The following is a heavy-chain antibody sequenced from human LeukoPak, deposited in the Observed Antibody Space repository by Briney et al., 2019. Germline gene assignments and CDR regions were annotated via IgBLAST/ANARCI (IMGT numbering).Heavy chain of an antibody. CDR3: ARFRRRTLNYYDSSGHKGNFDY. CDR1: GYTFTGCY. V-gene: IGHV1-2*02. D-gene: IGHD3-22*01. CDR2: INPNSGGT. Sequence: GASVKLSCNAAGYTFTGCYMLWVRQAPGQGLEWMGWINPNSGGTNYAQKFQGRVTMTRDTSNSTAYMELSRLRSDDTAVYYCARFRRRTLNYYDSSGHKGNFDYWGQGTLVTVSS. J-gene: IGHJ4*02.